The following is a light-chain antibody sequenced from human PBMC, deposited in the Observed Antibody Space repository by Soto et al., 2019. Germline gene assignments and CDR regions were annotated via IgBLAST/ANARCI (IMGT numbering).Light chain of an antibody. CDR2: GNS. V-gene: IGLV1-40*01. CDR1: RSNIGAGYD. Sequence: QSVLTQPPSVSGAPGQRVTISCTGSRSNIGAGYDVHWYQQLPGTAPKLLIYGNSNRPSGVPDRYSGSKSGTSASLAITGLQAEDEADYSCQSDDRSVRCVVFGGGTKLTVL. CDR3: QSDDRSVRCVV. J-gene: IGLJ2*01.